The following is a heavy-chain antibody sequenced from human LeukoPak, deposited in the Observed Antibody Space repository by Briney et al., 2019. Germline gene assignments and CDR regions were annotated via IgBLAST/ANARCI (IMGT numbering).Heavy chain of an antibody. V-gene: IGHV1-2*02. CDR1: GYTFTGYF. D-gene: IGHD1-14*01. Sequence: PGRSLRLSCAASGYTFTGYFMHWVRQAPGQGLEWMGWINPNIGATKYARKFQGRVTMTRDTPISTAYMELSRLRSDDTAVYYCARGQLTDGLDYWGQGTLVTVSS. CDR3: ARGQLTDGLDY. J-gene: IGHJ4*02. CDR2: INPNIGAT.